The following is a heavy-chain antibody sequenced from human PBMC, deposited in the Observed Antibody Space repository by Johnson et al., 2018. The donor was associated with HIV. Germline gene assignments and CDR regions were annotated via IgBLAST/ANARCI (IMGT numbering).Heavy chain of an antibody. J-gene: IGHJ3*02. D-gene: IGHD4-23*01. CDR3: ARNSPEGTFDI. CDR2: IRYDGSNK. Sequence: QVQLVESGGGLVQPGGSLRLSCAASGFTVSSNYMSWVRQSPGKGLEWVAFIRYDGSNKYYADSVKGRFTISRDNSKNTLYLQMSSLRAEDTAIYYCARNSPEGTFDIWGQGTMVTVSS. CDR1: GFTVSSNY. V-gene: IGHV3-33*08.